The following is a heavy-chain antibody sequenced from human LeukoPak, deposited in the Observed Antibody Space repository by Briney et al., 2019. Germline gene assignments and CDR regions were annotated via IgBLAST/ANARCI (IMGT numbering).Heavy chain of an antibody. J-gene: IGHJ4*02. CDR3: ASIAQLGKKVDY. D-gene: IGHD4-23*01. Sequence: SETLSLTCTVSGGSISSSPYYWGWIRQPPGKGLEWIGSIYYSGTTHYNPSLESRVTISVDTSKNQFSLKLSSVTAADTAVYYCASIAQLGKKVDYWGQGTLVTVSS. CDR1: GGSISSSPYY. V-gene: IGHV4-39*07. CDR2: IYYSGTT.